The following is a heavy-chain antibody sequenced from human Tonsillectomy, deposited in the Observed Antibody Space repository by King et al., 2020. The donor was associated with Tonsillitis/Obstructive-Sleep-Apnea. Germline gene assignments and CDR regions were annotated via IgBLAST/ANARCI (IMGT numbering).Heavy chain of an antibody. V-gene: IGHV1-18*01. CDR2: ISAYNGDT. CDR1: GYTFTSYG. CDR3: ARVNYDSSGYYDGFDY. Sequence: QLVQSGAEVKKSGASVKVSCKASGYTFTSYGISWVRQAPGQGLEWMGWISAYNGDTNYAQKLQGRVTMTTDISTSTAYMELRSLRSDDTAVYYCARVNYDSSGYYDGFDYWCQGTLVTVSS. D-gene: IGHD3-22*01. J-gene: IGHJ4*02.